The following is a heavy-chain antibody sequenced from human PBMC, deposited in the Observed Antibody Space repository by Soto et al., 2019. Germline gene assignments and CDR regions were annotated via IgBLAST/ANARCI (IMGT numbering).Heavy chain of an antibody. CDR1: GYTFTSYD. V-gene: IGHV1-8*01. J-gene: IGHJ4*02. D-gene: IGHD2-15*01. Sequence: ASVKVSCKASGYTFTSYDINWVRQATGQGLEWMGWMNPNSGNTGYAQKFQGRVTMTRNTSISTAYMELSSLRSEDTAAYYCARDPSYCSGGSCYSINRWDDYWGQGTLVTVSS. CDR2: MNPNSGNT. CDR3: ARDPSYCSGGSCYSINRWDDY.